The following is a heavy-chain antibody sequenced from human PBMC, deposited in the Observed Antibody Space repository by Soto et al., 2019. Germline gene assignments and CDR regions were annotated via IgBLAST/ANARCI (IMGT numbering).Heavy chain of an antibody. V-gene: IGHV4-30-4*01. CDR3: ARVQMATILHAFDI. CDR1: GGSISSGDYY. CDR2: IYYSGST. D-gene: IGHD5-12*01. Sequence: SETLSLTCTVSGGSISSGDYYWSWIRQPPGKGLEWIGYIYYSGSTYYNPSLKSRVTISVDTSKNQFSLKLSSVTAADTAVYYCARVQMATILHAFDIWGQGTMVTVSS. J-gene: IGHJ3*02.